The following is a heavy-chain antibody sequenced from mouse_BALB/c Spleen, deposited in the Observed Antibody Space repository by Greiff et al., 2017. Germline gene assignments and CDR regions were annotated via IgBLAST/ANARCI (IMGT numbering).Heavy chain of an antibody. CDR3: TREPYYYGSVAY. CDR1: GFTFSSYT. V-gene: IGHV5-6-4*01. D-gene: IGHD1-1*01. CDR2: ISSGGSYT. Sequence: EVKLMESGGGLVKPGGSLKLSCAASGFTFSSYTMSWVRQTPEKRLEWVATISSGGSYTYYPDSVKGRFTISRDNAKNTLYLQMSSLKSEDTAMYYCTREPYYYGSVAYWGQGTLVTVSA. J-gene: IGHJ3*01.